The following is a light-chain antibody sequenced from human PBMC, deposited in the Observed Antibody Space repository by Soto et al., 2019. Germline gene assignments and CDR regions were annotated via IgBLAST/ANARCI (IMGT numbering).Light chain of an antibody. CDR1: QSLLHSNGYNS. Sequence: DIVMTQSPLSLPVTPGGPASISCRSSQSLLHSNGYNSLDWYLQKPGQSPQLLIYLGSNRASGVPDRFSGSGSGTDFTLKISRVEAEDVGVYYCMQALQTPLTFGGGTKVDI. V-gene: IGKV2-28*01. J-gene: IGKJ4*01. CDR3: MQALQTPLT. CDR2: LGS.